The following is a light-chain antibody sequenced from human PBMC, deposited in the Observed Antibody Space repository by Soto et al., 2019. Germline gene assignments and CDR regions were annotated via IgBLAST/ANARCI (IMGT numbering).Light chain of an antibody. CDR2: GAS. CDR1: QSVSIL. J-gene: IGKJ5*01. Sequence: EIVLTQSPGTLSLSPGERATLSCRASQSVSILLAWYQQKPGQAPRLLIYGASSRAAGIPDRFSGSGSGTDFTLTISRLEPEDFAVYYCQQYGSSPPNTFGQGTRLEIK. CDR3: QQYGSSPPNT. V-gene: IGKV3-20*01.